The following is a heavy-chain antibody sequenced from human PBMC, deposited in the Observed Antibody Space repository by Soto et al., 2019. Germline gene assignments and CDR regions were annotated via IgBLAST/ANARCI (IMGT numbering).Heavy chain of an antibody. CDR2: IYYSGST. CDR1: GGSISSSSYY. Sequence: SETLSLTCTVSGGSISSSSYYWGWIRQPPGKGLEWIGSIYYSGSTYYNPSLKSRVTISVDTSKNQFSLKLSSVTAADTAVYYCTRRVRVRGGMDVWGQGTTVTVSS. J-gene: IGHJ6*02. D-gene: IGHD3-10*01. CDR3: TRRVRVRGGMDV. V-gene: IGHV4-39*01.